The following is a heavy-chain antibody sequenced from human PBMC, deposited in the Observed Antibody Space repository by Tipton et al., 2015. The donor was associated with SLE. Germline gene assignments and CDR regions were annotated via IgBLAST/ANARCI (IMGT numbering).Heavy chain of an antibody. D-gene: IGHD3-22*01. CDR2: IYYIYYTGST. V-gene: IGHV4-59*12. CDR3: ARDSGYDSSGYYYDPRSYYFDY. CDR1: GGSINSYY. Sequence: TLSLTCTVSGGSINSYYWSWIRQPPGKGLEWIGYIYYIYYTGSTNYNASLKSRVTISVDKSKNQFSLKLNSVTAADTAVYYCARDSGYDSSGYYYDPRSYYFDYWGQGTLVTVSS. J-gene: IGHJ4*02.